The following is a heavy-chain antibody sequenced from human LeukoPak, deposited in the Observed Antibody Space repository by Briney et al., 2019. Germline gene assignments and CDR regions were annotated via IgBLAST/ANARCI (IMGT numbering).Heavy chain of an antibody. V-gene: IGHV3-66*01. CDR2: IHSGGST. CDR3: ASRAVAGFYYFDY. Sequence: GGSLRLSCAAAGFTVSSNYMSWVRQAPGKGLEWVSVIHSGGSTDYSDSVECRFTISRDSSKDTLYLQMNSLRAEDTAVYYCASRAVAGFYYFDYWGQGTLVTVSS. CDR1: GFTVSSNY. D-gene: IGHD6-19*01. J-gene: IGHJ4*02.